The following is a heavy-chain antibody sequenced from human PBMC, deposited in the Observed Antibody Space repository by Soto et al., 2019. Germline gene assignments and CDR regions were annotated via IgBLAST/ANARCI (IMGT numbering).Heavy chain of an antibody. CDR1: GFTFSSYA. J-gene: IGHJ4*02. Sequence: LRLSCAASGFTFSSYAMSWVRQAPGKGLEWVSAISGSGGSTYYADSVKGRFTISRDNSKNTLYLQMNSLRAEDTAVYYCAKAYYDILTGYSQYYFDYWGQGTLVTVS. D-gene: IGHD3-9*01. V-gene: IGHV3-23*01. CDR2: ISGSGGST. CDR3: AKAYYDILTGYSQYYFDY.